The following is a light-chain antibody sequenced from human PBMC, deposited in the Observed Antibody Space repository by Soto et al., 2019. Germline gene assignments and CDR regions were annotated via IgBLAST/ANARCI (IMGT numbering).Light chain of an antibody. CDR3: HQRQSWPRT. CDR2: HTS. CDR1: QTVNSR. V-gene: IGKV3-11*01. Sequence: EIVLTQSPATLSSSPGERVTLSCGASQTVNSRLAWYQHKPGQAPRLLIYHTSNRATGIPARFSGSGSGTDFNLTISSLEPEDFAVYYCHQRQSWPRTFGQGTKVDIK. J-gene: IGKJ1*01.